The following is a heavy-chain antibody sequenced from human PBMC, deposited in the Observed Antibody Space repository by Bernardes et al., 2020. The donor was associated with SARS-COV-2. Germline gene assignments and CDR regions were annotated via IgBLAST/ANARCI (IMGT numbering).Heavy chain of an antibody. D-gene: IGHD4-17*01. Sequence: SGPTLVKPTQTLTLTCTFSGFSLSTSGMRVSWIRQPPGKALEWLARIDWDDDKFYSTSLKTRLTISKDTSKNQVVLTMTNMDPVDTATYYCARTQTTVYYYGMDVWGQGTTVTVSS. CDR2: IDWDDDK. CDR1: GFSLSTSGMR. J-gene: IGHJ6*02. CDR3: ARTQTTVYYYGMDV. V-gene: IGHV2-70*04.